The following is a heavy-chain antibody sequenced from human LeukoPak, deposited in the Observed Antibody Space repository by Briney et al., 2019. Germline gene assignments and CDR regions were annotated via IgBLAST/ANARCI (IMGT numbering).Heavy chain of an antibody. V-gene: IGHV4-59*08. CDR1: GFTFSDYY. CDR3: ARQGTAMVLDY. CDR2: IYYSGST. J-gene: IGHJ4*02. Sequence: GSLRLSCAASGFTFSDYYMSWIRQPPGRGLEWIGYIYYSGSTNYNPSLKSRVTISVDTSKNQFSLKLSSVTAADTAVYYCARQGTAMVLDYWGQGTLVTVSS. D-gene: IGHD5-18*01.